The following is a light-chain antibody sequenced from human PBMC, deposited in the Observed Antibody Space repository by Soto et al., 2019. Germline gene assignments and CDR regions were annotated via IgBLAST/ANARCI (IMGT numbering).Light chain of an antibody. J-gene: IGKJ2*01. CDR1: QSVSSNY. Sequence: EIVLTQSPGTLSLSPGERATLSCRASQSVSSNYLAWYQQKPGQAPRLLISGASTRVTGIPDRFSSSGSGTDFTLTISRLDPEDFAVYYCQQYGDFPYTFGQGTKLVIK. V-gene: IGKV3-20*01. CDR3: QQYGDFPYT. CDR2: GAS.